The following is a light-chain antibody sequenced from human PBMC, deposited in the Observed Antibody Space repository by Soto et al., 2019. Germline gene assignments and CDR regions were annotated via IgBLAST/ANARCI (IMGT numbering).Light chain of an antibody. V-gene: IGLV1-40*01. Sequence: QSVLTQPPSVSGAPGQRVTISCTGSSSNIGAGHDVHWYQQLPGTAPKLLIYGNGNRPSGVPDRFSGSKSGTSASLAITGLQAEDEADYYCQSYDSSLSVYVFGTGTKVTVL. CDR1: SSNIGAGHD. CDR2: GNG. J-gene: IGLJ1*01. CDR3: QSYDSSLSVYV.